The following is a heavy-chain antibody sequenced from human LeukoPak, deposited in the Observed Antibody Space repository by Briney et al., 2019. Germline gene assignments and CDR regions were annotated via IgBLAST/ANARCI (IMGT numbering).Heavy chain of an antibody. V-gene: IGHV3-9*01. CDR2: ISWNSGTI. D-gene: IGHD1-1*01. CDR3: AKVPNSDEYFQH. Sequence: PGGSLRLSCAASGFTFDDYAMHWLRQPPGKGLEWVSGISWNSGTIGYADSVKGRFTISRDNAKNSLYLQMNSLRAEDTALHYCAKVPNSDEYFQHWGQGTLVTVSS. J-gene: IGHJ1*01. CDR1: GFTFDDYA.